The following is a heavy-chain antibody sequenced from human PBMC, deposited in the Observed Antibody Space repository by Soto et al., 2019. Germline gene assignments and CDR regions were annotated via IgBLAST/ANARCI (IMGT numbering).Heavy chain of an antibody. J-gene: IGHJ4*02. D-gene: IGHD3-3*01. CDR3: AHTTIFGVVIFDF. CDR1: GFSLSTPGVG. Sequence: QITLKESGPTLVRPTQTLTLTCTFSGFSLSTPGVGVGCIRQPPGEALEWLALINWNDEKRYSPSLSGRLTITKGTSKNQVVLTMTNMDLVDTATYYCAHTTIFGVVIFDFWGQGTLVTVSS. V-gene: IGHV2-5*01. CDR2: INWNDEK.